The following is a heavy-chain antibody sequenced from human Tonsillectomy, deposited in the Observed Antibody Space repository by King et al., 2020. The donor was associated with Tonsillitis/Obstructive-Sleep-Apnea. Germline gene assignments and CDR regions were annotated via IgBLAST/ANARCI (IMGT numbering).Heavy chain of an antibody. CDR1: GFTFSTYA. CDR3: AGEWRLGVTDYYYGLDV. CDR2: ISYDGSNK. Sequence: QLVQSGGGVVQPGRSLRLSCAAPGFTFSTYAMHWVRQAPGKGLEWVAVISYDGSNKYYADSVKGRFTISRDNSKNTLYLQLNSLRAEDTAIYYCAGEWRLGVTDYYYGLDVWRQGTTVTVS. D-gene: IGHD2-21*02. J-gene: IGHJ6*02. V-gene: IGHV3-30*04.